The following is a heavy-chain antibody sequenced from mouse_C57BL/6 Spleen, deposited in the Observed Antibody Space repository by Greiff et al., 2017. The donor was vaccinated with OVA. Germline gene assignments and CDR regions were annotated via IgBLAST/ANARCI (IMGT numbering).Heavy chain of an antibody. Sequence: QVQLQQSGPGLVAPSQSLSITCTVSGFSLTSYAISWVRQPPGKGLEWLGVIWTGGGTNYNSALKSRLSISKDNSKSQVFLKMNSLQTDDTARYYCASIYYDYDGDFDYWGQGTTLTVSS. CDR1: GFSLTSYA. CDR3: ASIYYDYDGDFDY. D-gene: IGHD2-4*01. J-gene: IGHJ2*01. CDR2: IWTGGGT. V-gene: IGHV2-9-1*01.